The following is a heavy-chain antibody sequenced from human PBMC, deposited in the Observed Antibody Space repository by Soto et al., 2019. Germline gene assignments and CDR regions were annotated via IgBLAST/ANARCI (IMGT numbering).Heavy chain of an antibody. V-gene: IGHV3-48*02. Sequence: EVQLVESGGGLVQPGGSLRLPCAASGFTFSSYSMNWVRQAPGKGLEWVSYISSSSSTIYYADSVKGRFTISRDNAKNSLYLQMNSLRDEDTAVYYCAAHSGSYKFRDYWGQGTLVTVSS. J-gene: IGHJ4*02. CDR2: ISSSSSTI. D-gene: IGHD3-10*01. CDR3: AAHSGSYKFRDY. CDR1: GFTFSSYS.